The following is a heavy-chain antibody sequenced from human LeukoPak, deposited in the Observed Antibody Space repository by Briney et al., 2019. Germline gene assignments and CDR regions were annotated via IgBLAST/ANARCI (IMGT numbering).Heavy chain of an antibody. D-gene: IGHD2-15*01. CDR1: GGSISSDVYY. CDR2: IYHSGST. CDR3: ARQSVVVVAANAFDI. Sequence: SQTLSLTCTVSGGSISSDVYYWSWIRQPPGKGLEWIGYIYHSGSTYYSPSLKSRVTTSVDRSKNQFSLKLTSVTAADTAMYYCARQSVVVVAANAFDIWGQGTMVTVSS. J-gene: IGHJ3*02. V-gene: IGHV4-30-2*01.